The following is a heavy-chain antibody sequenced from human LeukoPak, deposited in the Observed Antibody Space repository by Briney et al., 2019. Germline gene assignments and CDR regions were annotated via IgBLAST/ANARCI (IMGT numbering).Heavy chain of an antibody. J-gene: IGHJ1*01. V-gene: IGHV1-2*02. CDR3: ARPPRDLVSAAPFPL. CDR2: VFPRSGDT. CDR1: GYTFSDYY. Sequence: ASVKVSFTASGYTFSDYYIHWVRQAPGEGLEWVGWVFPRSGDTYYSQRFHGRVAMTTDTSINTAYMELSRLKSDDTGVYFCARPPRDLVSAAPFPLWSQGTLVTVSS. D-gene: IGHD5/OR15-5a*01.